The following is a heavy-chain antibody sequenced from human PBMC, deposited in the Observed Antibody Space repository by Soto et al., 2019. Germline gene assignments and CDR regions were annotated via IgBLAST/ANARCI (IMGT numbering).Heavy chain of an antibody. V-gene: IGHV3-23*01. CDR2: ISGNGGRT. CDR3: ASVLRFFDPYYFDS. CDR1: GFTFSTYA. D-gene: IGHD3-9*01. Sequence: EVQLLESGGGLVQPGGSLRLSCAASGFTFSTYAMSWVRQAPGKGLEWVSAISGNGGRTDYADSVKGRFSISRDNSKNTLYLQMNSLRAEDTAVYYCASVLRFFDPYYFDSWGQGTLVTVSS. J-gene: IGHJ4*02.